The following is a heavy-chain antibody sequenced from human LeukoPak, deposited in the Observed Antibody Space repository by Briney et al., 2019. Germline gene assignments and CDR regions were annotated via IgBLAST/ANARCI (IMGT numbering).Heavy chain of an antibody. CDR1: GGTFSSYA. Sequence: SVKVSCRASGGTFSSYAISWVRQAPGQGLEWMGRIIPILGIANYAQKFQGRVTITADKSTSTAYMELSSLRSEDTAVYYCARDLVVGEAGAFDIWGQGTMVTVSS. D-gene: IGHD1-26*01. CDR2: IIPILGIA. V-gene: IGHV1-69*04. J-gene: IGHJ3*02. CDR3: ARDLVVGEAGAFDI.